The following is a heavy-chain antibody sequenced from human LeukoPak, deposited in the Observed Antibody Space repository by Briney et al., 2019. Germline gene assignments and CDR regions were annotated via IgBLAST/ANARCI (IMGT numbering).Heavy chain of an antibody. J-gene: IGHJ4*02. Sequence: ASVTVSCKASGYTSTSYGISWVRQAPGQGLEWMGWISAYNGNPNNAQKLQGRVTMTTNTSTSTAYMELRSLRSDDTAVYYCARADLGNLAAAGIWGQGTLVTVSS. CDR1: GYTSTSYG. CDR3: ARADLGNLAAAGI. CDR2: ISAYNGNP. V-gene: IGHV1-18*01. D-gene: IGHD6-13*01.